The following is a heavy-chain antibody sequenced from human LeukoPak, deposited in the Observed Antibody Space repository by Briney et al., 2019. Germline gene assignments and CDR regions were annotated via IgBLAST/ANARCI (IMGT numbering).Heavy chain of an antibody. Sequence: GGSLRLSCAASGFTFSSYEMNWVRQAPGKGLEWVSYISSSGSTIYYADSVKGRFTISRDNAKNSLYLQMNSLRAEDTAVYYCARDTKLLWFGELSSFGDYWGQGTLVTVSS. CDR3: ARDTKLLWFGELSSFGDY. J-gene: IGHJ4*02. D-gene: IGHD3-10*01. V-gene: IGHV3-48*03. CDR2: ISSSGSTI. CDR1: GFTFSSYE.